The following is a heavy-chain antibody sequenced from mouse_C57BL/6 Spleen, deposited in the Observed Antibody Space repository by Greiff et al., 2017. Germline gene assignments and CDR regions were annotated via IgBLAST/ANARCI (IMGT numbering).Heavy chain of an antibody. V-gene: IGHV1-54*01. Sequence: QVQLQQPGAELVRPGTSVKVSCKASGYAFTNYLIEWVKQRPGQGLEWIGVINPGGGGTNYNEKFKGKATLTADQSSSTAYMQLSSLTSEDAEVYFCARPVKVVATDYAMDYWGQGNSVTVYS. D-gene: IGHD1-1*02. CDR2: INPGGGGT. CDR1: GYAFTNYL. J-gene: IGHJ4*01. CDR3: ARPVKVVATDYAMDY.